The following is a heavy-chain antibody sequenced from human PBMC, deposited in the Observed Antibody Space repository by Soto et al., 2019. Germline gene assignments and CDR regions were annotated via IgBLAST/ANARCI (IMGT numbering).Heavy chain of an antibody. CDR1: GYTFTSYG. CDR3: AGALGSKYCGGNCYWGYYYYGMDV. D-gene: IGHD2-21*02. CDR2: ISAYNGNT. Sequence: ASVKVSCKASGYTFTSYGISWVRQAPGQGLEWMGWISAYNGNTNYAQKLQGRVTMTTDTSTSTAYMELRSLRSDDTAVYYCAGALGSKYCGGNCYWGYYYYGMDVWGQ. J-gene: IGHJ6*02. V-gene: IGHV1-18*04.